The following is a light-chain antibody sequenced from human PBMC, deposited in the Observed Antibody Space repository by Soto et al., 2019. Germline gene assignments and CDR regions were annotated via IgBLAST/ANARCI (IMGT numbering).Light chain of an antibody. Sequence: ELVVTQSPALLVVYPGERVTLSCRASQSVISSIAWYQQKHGQAPRLLXFGASTRATGIPARFSGSGSGTEFFLTISSLQSEDFAAYYCQQYNNWPPITFGQGTRLEI. CDR2: GAS. CDR3: QQYNNWPPIT. CDR1: QSVISS. V-gene: IGKV3-15*01. J-gene: IGKJ5*01.